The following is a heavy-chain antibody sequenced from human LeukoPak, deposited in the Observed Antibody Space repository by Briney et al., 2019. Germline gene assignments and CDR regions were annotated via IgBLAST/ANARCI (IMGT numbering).Heavy chain of an antibody. D-gene: IGHD3-22*01. CDR3: ARLGHDSSGYWG. Sequence: GASVKVSCKASGYTFTTYDINWVRQATGQGLEWMGGIIPIFGTANYAQKFQGRVTITADKSTSTAYMELSSLRSEDTAVYYCARLGHDSSGYWGWGQGTLVTVSS. CDR1: GYTFTTYD. J-gene: IGHJ4*02. CDR2: IIPIFGTA. V-gene: IGHV1-69*06.